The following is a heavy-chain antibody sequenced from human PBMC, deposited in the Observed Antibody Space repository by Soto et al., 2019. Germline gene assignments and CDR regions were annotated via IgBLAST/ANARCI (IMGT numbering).Heavy chain of an antibody. Sequence: VQLVESGGDLVQPGGSLRLSCAARGLTFSKYWMHWVRQAPGKGLVRVSRISSDGSTTNYADSVKGRFAISRDNAKNTLYLQMNSLRDDDTAMYYCAGGGQSGSHTYYFDYWGQGTLVTVSS. CDR1: GLTFSKYW. J-gene: IGHJ4*02. CDR2: ISSDGSTT. V-gene: IGHV3-74*01. D-gene: IGHD1-26*01. CDR3: AGGGQSGSHTYYFDY.